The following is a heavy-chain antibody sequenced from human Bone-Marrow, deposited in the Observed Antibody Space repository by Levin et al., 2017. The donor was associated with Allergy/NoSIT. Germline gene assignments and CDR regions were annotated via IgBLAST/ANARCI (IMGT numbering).Heavy chain of an antibody. CDR2: IKSKTDGGTT. Sequence: GESLKISCAASGFTFSNAWMNWVRQAPGKGLEWVGRIKSKTDGGTTDYAAPVKGRFTISRDDSKNTLYLQMNSLKTEDTAVYYCTTVSYYYDSSGYYSNWFDPWGQGTLVTVSS. J-gene: IGHJ5*02. V-gene: IGHV3-15*07. CDR1: GFTFSNAW. CDR3: TTVSYYYDSSGYYSNWFDP. D-gene: IGHD3-22*01.